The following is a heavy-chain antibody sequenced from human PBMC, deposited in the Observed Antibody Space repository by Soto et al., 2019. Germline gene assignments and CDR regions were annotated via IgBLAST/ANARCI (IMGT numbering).Heavy chain of an antibody. CDR3: ARYRVPKGSGFFPFYY. D-gene: IGHD3-22*01. J-gene: IGHJ4*01. V-gene: IGHV1-18*01. Sequence: QIQLVQSGAEVKKPGASVKVSCKASGYTFNIYGINWVRQAPGQGLEWMGWISAFNGKTNYAQNVQGRVTMTTDTSPSTAYVELRSLRSDDTGVYYRARYRVPKGSGFFPFYYWGHGTLVTVSS. CDR2: ISAFNGKT. CDR1: GYTFNIYG.